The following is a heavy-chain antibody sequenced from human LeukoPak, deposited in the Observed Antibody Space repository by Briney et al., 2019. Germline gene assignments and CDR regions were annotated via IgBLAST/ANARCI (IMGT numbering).Heavy chain of an antibody. D-gene: IGHD2-8*01. CDR1: GYTFTGNY. CDR3: VCSLNGYFDY. CDR2: INPNRGGT. J-gene: IGHJ4*02. V-gene: IGHV1-2*06. Sequence: ASVKVSCKASGYTFTGNYMHWVRQAPGQGLEWIGRINPNRGGTHYAQKFQGRVTMTRDTSISTTYTELSGLRSDDTAVYYCVCSLNGYFDYWGQGTLVTVSS.